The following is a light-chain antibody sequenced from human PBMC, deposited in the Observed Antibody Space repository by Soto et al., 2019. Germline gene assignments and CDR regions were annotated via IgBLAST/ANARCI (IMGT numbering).Light chain of an antibody. CDR3: QQSYSTPRT. V-gene: IGKV1-39*01. Sequence: DLQMTPSPSSLSASVGDRVTITCRASQYINTYLNWFQQKPGKAPELLIYAASSLQGGVPSRFSGSGSGTDFTLTISSLQPEDFATYYYQQSYSTPRTFGQGTKVESK. CDR2: AAS. CDR1: QYINTY. J-gene: IGKJ1*01.